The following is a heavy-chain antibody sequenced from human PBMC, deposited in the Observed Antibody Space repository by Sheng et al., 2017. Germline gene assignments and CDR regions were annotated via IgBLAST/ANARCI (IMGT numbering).Heavy chain of an antibody. Sequence: QVQLVESGGGVVQPGRSLRLSCAASGFTFSSYAMHWVRQAPGKGLEWVAVISYDGSNKYYADSVKGRFTISRDNSKNTLYLQMNSLRAEDTAVYYCAREPYSGSYSSWEMGSGQALDYWGQGTLVTVSS. CDR2: ISYDGSNK. CDR3: AREPYSGSYSSWEMGSGQALDY. V-gene: IGHV3-30*04. CDR1: GFTFSSYA. D-gene: IGHD1-26*01. J-gene: IGHJ4*02.